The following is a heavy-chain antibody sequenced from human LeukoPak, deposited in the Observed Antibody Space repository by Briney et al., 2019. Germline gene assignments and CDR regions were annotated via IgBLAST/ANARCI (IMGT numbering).Heavy chain of an antibody. D-gene: IGHD3-3*01. CDR1: GFTFSNAW. V-gene: IGHV3-15*01. J-gene: IGHJ4*02. CDR2: IKSKTDGGTA. Sequence: GGSLRLSCAASGFTFSNAWMSWVRQAPGKGLEWVGRIKSKTDGGTADYAAPVKGRFTISRDDSKNTLYLEMYSLKTENTAMYYCLYFWSGSSLVDYWGQGTLVTVSS. CDR3: LYFWSGSSLVDY.